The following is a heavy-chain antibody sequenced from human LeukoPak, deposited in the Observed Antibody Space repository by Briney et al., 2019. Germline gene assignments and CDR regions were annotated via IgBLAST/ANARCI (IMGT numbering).Heavy chain of an antibody. D-gene: IGHD5-12*01. CDR1: GGSISSSSYY. CDR3: ARHAKASQPDVYIVATAKH. CDR2: IYYSGST. V-gene: IGHV4-39*01. Sequence: PSETLSLTCTVSGGSISSSSYYWGWIRQPPRKGLEWIGSIYYSGSTYYNPSLKSRVTISVDTSKNQFSLKLSSVTAADTAVYYCARHAKASQPDVYIVATAKHWGQGTLVTVSS. J-gene: IGHJ1*01.